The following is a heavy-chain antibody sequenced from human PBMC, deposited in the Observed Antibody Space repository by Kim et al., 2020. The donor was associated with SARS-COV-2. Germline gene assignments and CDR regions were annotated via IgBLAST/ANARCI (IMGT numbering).Heavy chain of an antibody. J-gene: IGHJ4*02. V-gene: IGHV3-23*01. D-gene: IGHD3-10*01. Sequence: YAESVKSRFTISRDNAKKTLYLQMNSRRAEDTAVYDWAKEWLSGGYFDYWGQGTLVTVSS. CDR3: AKEWLSGGYFDY.